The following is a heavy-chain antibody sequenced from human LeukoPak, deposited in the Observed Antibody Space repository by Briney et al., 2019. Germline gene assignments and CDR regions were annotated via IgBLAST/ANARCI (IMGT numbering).Heavy chain of an antibody. V-gene: IGHV3-7*02. CDR2: IHPEGSEK. Sequence: VGSLRLSCAASGFTFIRYCMSWVRQVTGKRLEWVASIHPEGSEKYYVDSVKGRFTISRDNAKNSLYLQMNSLRVDDTAAYYCARGGGTFNCWGQGTPVTVSS. D-gene: IGHD1-1*01. J-gene: IGHJ4*02. CDR1: GFTFIRYC. CDR3: ARGGGTFNC.